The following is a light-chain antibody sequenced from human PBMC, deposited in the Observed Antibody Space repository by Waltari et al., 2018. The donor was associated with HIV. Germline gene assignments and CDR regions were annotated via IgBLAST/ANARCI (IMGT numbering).Light chain of an antibody. V-gene: IGLV3-25*03. J-gene: IGLJ3*02. Sequence: SYDLTQTPSVSVSPGQTARINCSRGALPKKYSSWYRQKAGQAPILLIYKDIERPSGNPERISGSGSGTGVTLTITDVQAEDEGDYFCQSTDHDGTWVFGGGTKLTVL. CDR1: ALPKKY. CDR2: KDI. CDR3: QSTDHDGTWV.